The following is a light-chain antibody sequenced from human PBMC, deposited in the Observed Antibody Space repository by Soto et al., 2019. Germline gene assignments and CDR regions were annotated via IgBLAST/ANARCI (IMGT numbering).Light chain of an antibody. CDR1: KIGSRN. V-gene: IGLV3-9*01. CDR3: QVWDSSTAVV. Sequence: SSELTQPLSVSVALGQTASIACGGSKIGSRNVHWYQQKPGQAPVLVIYRDTNRPPGIPERFSGSNSGNTATLTISRAQAGDEADYYCQVWDSSTAVVFGGGTQLTVL. J-gene: IGLJ2*01. CDR2: RDT.